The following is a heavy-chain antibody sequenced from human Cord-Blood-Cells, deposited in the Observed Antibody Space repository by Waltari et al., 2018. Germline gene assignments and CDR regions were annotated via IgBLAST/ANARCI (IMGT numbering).Heavy chain of an antibody. CDR1: GGSFSAYY. CDR3: ARSNEAVAGTFDY. V-gene: IGHV4-34*01. D-gene: IGHD6-19*01. CDR2: INHSGST. Sequence: QVQLQQRGAGLLQHSATLSLTCAVYGGSFSAYYWRWTRQPPGKGLEWIGEINHSGSTNYNPSLKSRVTISVDTSKNQFSLKLSSVTAADTAVYYCARSNEAVAGTFDYWGQGTLVTVSS. J-gene: IGHJ4*02.